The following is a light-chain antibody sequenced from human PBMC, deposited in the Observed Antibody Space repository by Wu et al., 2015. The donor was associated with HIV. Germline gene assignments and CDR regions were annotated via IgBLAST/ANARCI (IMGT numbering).Light chain of an antibody. CDR3: QHYQT. J-gene: IGKJ1*01. Sequence: EVVMTQSPVTLSVSPGESATLSCRASQSVNSNLAWYQQKPGQPPRLLIYGASSRATGIPDRFSGSGSGTGFTLSISRLEPEDFAVYYCQHYQTFGQGTKVEIK. CDR1: QSVNSN. CDR2: GAS. V-gene: IGKV3-20*01.